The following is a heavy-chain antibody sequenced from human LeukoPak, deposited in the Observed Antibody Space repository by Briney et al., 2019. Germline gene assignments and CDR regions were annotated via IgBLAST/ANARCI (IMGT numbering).Heavy chain of an antibody. CDR1: GFTFSSYW. CDR3: ARSLGRGNRDTPYYYYYYMDV. D-gene: IGHD4-23*01. Sequence: PGGSLRLSCAASGFTFSSYWMHWVRQAPGKGLVWVSRIYNDGSATSYADSVKGRFTISRDNSKNTLYLQMNSLRAEDTAVYYCARSLGRGNRDTPYYYYYYMDVWGKGTTVTVSS. CDR2: IYNDGSAT. J-gene: IGHJ6*03. V-gene: IGHV3-74*01.